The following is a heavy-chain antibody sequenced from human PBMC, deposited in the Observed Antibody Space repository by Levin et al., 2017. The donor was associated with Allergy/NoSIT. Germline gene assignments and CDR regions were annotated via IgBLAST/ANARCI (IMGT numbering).Heavy chain of an antibody. D-gene: IGHD4-17*01. CDR2: ISFDGGSK. CDR3: AKKKDYGDFDY. Sequence: PGGSLRLSCAASGFNFSNYAMHWVRQAPGKGLEWVAVISFDGGSKYYAYSVKGRFTISRDNSRNTLYLQMSSLKTEDTAVYYCAKKKDYGDFDYWGQGARVTVAA. CDR1: GFNFSNYA. J-gene: IGHJ4*02. V-gene: IGHV3-30-3*01.